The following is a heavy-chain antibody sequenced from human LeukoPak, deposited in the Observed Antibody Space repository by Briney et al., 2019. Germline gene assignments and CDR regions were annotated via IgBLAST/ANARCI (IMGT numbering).Heavy chain of an antibody. CDR1: GFTFSDYF. V-gene: IGHV3-11*04. CDR3: ARPAYCGGNCYYFPDY. D-gene: IGHD2-21*02. J-gene: IGHJ4*02. Sequence: GGSLRLSCAASGFTFSDYFMSWIRQAPGKGLEWLSHISSSGTGYYTDSVKGRATISRDNAKNSLYLQMNSLRAEDTAVYYCARPAYCGGNCYYFPDYWGQGTLATVSS. CDR2: ISSSGTG.